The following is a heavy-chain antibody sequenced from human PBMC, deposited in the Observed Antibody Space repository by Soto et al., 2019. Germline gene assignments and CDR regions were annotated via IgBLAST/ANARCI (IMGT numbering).Heavy chain of an antibody. J-gene: IGHJ4*02. D-gene: IGHD6-19*01. CDR1: VFTFSSYG. Sequence: GPLRLSCAASVFTFSSYGMHWVRQAPGKGLEWVAVIWYDGSNKYYADSVKGRFTISRDNSKNTLYLQMNSLRAEDTAVYYCARSRTLGSSGWYGSCFDYWGQGTLVTVSS. CDR3: ARSRTLGSSGWYGSCFDY. V-gene: IGHV3-33*01. CDR2: IWYDGSNK.